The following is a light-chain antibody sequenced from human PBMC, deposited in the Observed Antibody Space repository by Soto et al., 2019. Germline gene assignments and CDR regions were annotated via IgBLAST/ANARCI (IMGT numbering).Light chain of an antibody. J-gene: IGKJ1*01. V-gene: IGKV1-5*01. Sequence: DIQMTQSPSTLSASVADSVTIXXRASQSISSWLAWYQQKPGKAPKLXIYDASSLESGVPSRFSGSGSGTEFTLTISSLQPDDFATYYCQQYNSYPWTFGQGTKVDIK. CDR1: QSISSW. CDR3: QQYNSYPWT. CDR2: DAS.